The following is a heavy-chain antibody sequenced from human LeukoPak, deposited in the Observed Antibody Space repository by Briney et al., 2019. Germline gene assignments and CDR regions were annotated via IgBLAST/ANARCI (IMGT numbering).Heavy chain of an antibody. D-gene: IGHD2-2*02. J-gene: IGHJ4*02. CDR3: ARGIPIDY. CDR1: GFTFRNYW. V-gene: IGHV3-74*01. Sequence: GGSLRLSCAASGFTFRNYWMHWVRQAPGKGLVWVSRINLEGTTTDYADSVKGRLTISRDNAKNTLYLQMNSLRVEDTAVYYCARGIPIDYWGQGTLVTVSS. CDR2: INLEGTTT.